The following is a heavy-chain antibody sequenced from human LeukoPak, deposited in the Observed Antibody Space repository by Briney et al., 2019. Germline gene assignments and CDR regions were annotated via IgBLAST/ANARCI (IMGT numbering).Heavy chain of an antibody. D-gene: IGHD1-1*01. CDR3: ARQPEGTWFDP. V-gene: IGHV5-10-1*01. CDR2: IDPSDSYT. J-gene: IGHJ5*02. CDR1: GYSFTSNW. Sequence: GESLKISCKGSGYSFTSNWISWVRQMPGKGLEWMGRIDPSDSYTNYSPSFQGHVTISADKSISTAYLQWSSLKATDTAMYYCARQPEGTWFDPWGQGTLVTVSS.